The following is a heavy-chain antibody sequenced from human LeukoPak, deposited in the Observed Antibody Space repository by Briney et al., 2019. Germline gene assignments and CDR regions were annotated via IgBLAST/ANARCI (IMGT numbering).Heavy chain of an antibody. V-gene: IGHV1-18*01. Sequence: ALVKVSCKASGYTFTSYGISWVRQAPGQGLEWMGWISAYNGNTNYAQKLQGRVTMTTDTSTSTAYMELSSLRSEDTAAYYCAKSSIIAAAGPYYFDYWGQGTLVTVSS. J-gene: IGHJ4*02. CDR1: GYTFTSYG. CDR2: ISAYNGNT. D-gene: IGHD6-13*01. CDR3: AKSSIIAAAGPYYFDY.